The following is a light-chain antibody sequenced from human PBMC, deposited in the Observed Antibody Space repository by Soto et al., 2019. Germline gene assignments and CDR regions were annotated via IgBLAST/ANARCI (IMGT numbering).Light chain of an antibody. CDR2: GAS. V-gene: IGKV3-20*01. CDR1: QSVTSRY. Sequence: EIVLTQSPGPLSLSPGERATLSCRASQSVTSRYLAWYQHKSGQAPRLLIYGASVRAAGIPDRFSGSGSGTDFTLTISRLEPEDFAVYYCQQYGTSPRVTFGQGTRLEIK. CDR3: QQYGTSPRVT. J-gene: IGKJ5*01.